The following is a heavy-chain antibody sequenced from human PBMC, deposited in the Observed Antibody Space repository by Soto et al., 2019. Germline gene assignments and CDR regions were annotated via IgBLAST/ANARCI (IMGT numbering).Heavy chain of an antibody. D-gene: IGHD3-22*01. Sequence: QVQLVQSGAEVKKPGASVKVSCKASGYTFTRYNMHWGRQAPGQGLEWMGWINAGNGNTKYSRKVQGRVTFPRDTSANTAYMELSSLTSQDPAVYFCARPKHYDDCLAYWGQGTLVTVS. CDR1: GYTFTRYN. J-gene: IGHJ4*02. V-gene: IGHV1-3*01. CDR3: ARPKHYDDCLAY. CDR2: INAGNGNT.